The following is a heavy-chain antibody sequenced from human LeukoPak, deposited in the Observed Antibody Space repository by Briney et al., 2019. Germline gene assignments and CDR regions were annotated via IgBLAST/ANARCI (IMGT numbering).Heavy chain of an antibody. CDR3: ARDSPSFRDSSGSYNLERVY. D-gene: IGHD3-22*01. V-gene: IGHV3-11*06. CDR2: ISSSSSYI. Sequence: PGGSLRLSCAASGFTFNDYYMSWIRQAPGKGLEWVSSISSSSSYIYYADSVKGRFTISRDNAKNSLYLQMNSLRAEDTAVYYCARDSPSFRDSSGSYNLERVYWGQGTLVTVSS. CDR1: GFTFNDYY. J-gene: IGHJ4*02.